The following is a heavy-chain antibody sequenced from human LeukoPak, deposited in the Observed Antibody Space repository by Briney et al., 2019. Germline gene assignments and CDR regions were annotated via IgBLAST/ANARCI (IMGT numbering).Heavy chain of an antibody. Sequence: PGGSLRLSCAASGFTFSDYYMSWIRQAPGKGLEWVSYISSSGSYTNYADSVKGRFTISRDNAKNSLYLQMNSLKASDTAMYYCAVGVSIIDYWGQGTLVTVSS. D-gene: IGHD2-21*01. J-gene: IGHJ4*02. CDR3: AVGVSIIDY. CDR1: GFTFSDYY. CDR2: ISSSGSYT. V-gene: IGHV3-11*03.